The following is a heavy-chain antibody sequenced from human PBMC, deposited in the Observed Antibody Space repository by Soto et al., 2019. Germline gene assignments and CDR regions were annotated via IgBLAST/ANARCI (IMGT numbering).Heavy chain of an antibody. CDR3: ARGIFTEDAFDI. CDR2: INPSGGST. CDR1: GYTFTSYY. V-gene: IGHV1-46*03. J-gene: IGHJ3*02. Sequence: GASGKVSCKASGYTFTSYYMHWVRQAPGQGLEWMGIINPSGGSTSYAQKFQGRVTMTRDTSTSTVYMELSGLRSEDTAVYYCARGIFTEDAFDIWGQGTMVTVSS. D-gene: IGHD2-15*01.